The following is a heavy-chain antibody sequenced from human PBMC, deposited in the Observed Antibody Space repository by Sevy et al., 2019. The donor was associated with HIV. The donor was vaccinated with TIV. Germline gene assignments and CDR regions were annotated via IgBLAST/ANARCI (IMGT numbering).Heavy chain of an antibody. CDR3: AKSRLLHYYYYMDV. J-gene: IGHJ6*03. CDR2: ISGSGGST. V-gene: IGHV3-23*01. Sequence: GGSLRLSCAASGFTFSSYAMSWVRQAPGKGLEWVSAISGSGGSTYYAHSVKGRFTISRDNSKNTLYLQMNSLRAEDTAVYYCAKSRLLHYYYYMDVWGKGTTVTVSS. CDR1: GFTFSSYA.